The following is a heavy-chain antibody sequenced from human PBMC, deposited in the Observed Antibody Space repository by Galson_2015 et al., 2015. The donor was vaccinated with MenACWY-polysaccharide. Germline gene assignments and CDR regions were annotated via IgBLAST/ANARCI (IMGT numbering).Heavy chain of an antibody. V-gene: IGHV3-23*01. J-gene: IGHJ4*02. Sequence: SLRLSCAASGFTFSNYAMSWVRRAPGKGLEWVSTIGGSGSNTHYADSVKGRFTISRDNSKNTLSLQMNSLRAEDTAVYYCARVRYSTGKYQFDYWGQGTLVAVSS. D-gene: IGHD2-2*01. CDR1: GFTFSNYA. CDR2: IGGSGSNT. CDR3: ARVRYSTGKYQFDY.